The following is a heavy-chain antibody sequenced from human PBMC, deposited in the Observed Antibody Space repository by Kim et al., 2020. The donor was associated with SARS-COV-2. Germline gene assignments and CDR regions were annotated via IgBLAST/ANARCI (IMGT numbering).Heavy chain of an antibody. D-gene: IGHD3-10*01. CDR1: GFTFSSYD. J-gene: IGHJ6*02. CDR3: ARVGHMIRGSIITYYAMDV. V-gene: IGHV3-30*03. Sequence: GGSLRLSCATSGFTFSSYDMHWVRQAPGKGLEWVATISHDGRNAYYADSVKGRSTISRDNSKNSLFMQISSLRVEDTAVYYCARVGHMIRGSIITYYAMDVWGHGTTVTVSS. CDR2: ISHDGRNA.